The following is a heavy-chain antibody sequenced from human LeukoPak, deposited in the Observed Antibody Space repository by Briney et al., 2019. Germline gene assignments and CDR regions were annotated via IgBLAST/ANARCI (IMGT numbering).Heavy chain of an antibody. CDR1: GSTFGGFT. J-gene: IGHJ5*02. CDR3: AKDLNYGDGRWEFDP. V-gene: IGHV3-23*01. D-gene: IGHD4-17*01. CDR2: ILADADGGRT. Sequence: GGSLRLSCAASGSTFGGFTMAWVRQTPGKGLEWLSGILADADGGRTYYADSVKGRFTIYRDNSKNTLYLQMNNLRADDTAVYFCAKDLNYGDGRWEFDPWGQGTLVTV.